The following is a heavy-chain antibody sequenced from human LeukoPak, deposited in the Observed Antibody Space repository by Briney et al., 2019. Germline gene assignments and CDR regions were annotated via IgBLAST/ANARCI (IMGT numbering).Heavy chain of an antibody. CDR3: ALGYCTNGVCYTGWFDP. Sequence: SETLSLTCTVSGDSISNGNYYWSWIRQPAGKGLEWLGRIYTSGNANYNPSLKSRVTISVDTSKNQFSLKLSSVTAADTAVYYCALGYCTNGVCYTGWFDPWGQGTLVTVSS. V-gene: IGHV4-61*02. CDR2: IYTSGNA. D-gene: IGHD2-8*01. CDR1: GDSISNGNYY. J-gene: IGHJ5*02.